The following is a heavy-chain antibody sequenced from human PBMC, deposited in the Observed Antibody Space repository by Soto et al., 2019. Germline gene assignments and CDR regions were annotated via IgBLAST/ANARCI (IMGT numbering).Heavy chain of an antibody. J-gene: IGHJ5*02. D-gene: IGHD6-13*01. Sequence: PGGPLRLACAASGFTFSHYALSWVRQGLRKGLEWVSLLSARGDSKYYADSVKGRFTISRDNSKDTLYLQMNSLRAEDTAIYYCARYPHRSGWSHNWFDPWAQGSLVTVSS. V-gene: IGHV3-23*01. CDR2: LSARGDSK. CDR3: ARYPHRSGWSHNWFDP. CDR1: GFTFSHYA.